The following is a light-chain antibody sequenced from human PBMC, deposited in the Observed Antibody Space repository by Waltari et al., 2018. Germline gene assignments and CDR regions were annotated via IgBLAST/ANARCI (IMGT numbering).Light chain of an antibody. J-gene: IGLJ3*02. CDR1: SSNIGSNY. V-gene: IGLV1-47*01. CDR3: AVWDDSLSGRV. CDR2: RNN. Sequence: QSVLTQPPSASGTPGQRVTIPCSGHSSNIGSNYVSWYQQFPRTAPKLLIYRNNQRPSGVSDRFSVSKSGTSASLAISGLRSDDEADYYCAVWDDSLSGRVFGGGTKLTVL.